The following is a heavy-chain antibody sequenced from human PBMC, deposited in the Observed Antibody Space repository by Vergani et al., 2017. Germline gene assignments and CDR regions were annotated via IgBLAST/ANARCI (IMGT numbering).Heavy chain of an antibody. D-gene: IGHD3-3*01. V-gene: IGHV1-46*03. CDR1: GYTFTSYY. Sequence: QVQLVQSGAEVKKPGASVKVSCKASGYTFTSYYMHWVRQAPGQGLEWMGIINPSGGSTSYAQKFQGRVTMTRDTSTSTVYMELSSLRSEDKAVYYCARGATIFGVVTKRPYYFDYWGQGTLVTVSS. J-gene: IGHJ4*02. CDR2: INPSGGST. CDR3: ARGATIFGVVTKRPYYFDY.